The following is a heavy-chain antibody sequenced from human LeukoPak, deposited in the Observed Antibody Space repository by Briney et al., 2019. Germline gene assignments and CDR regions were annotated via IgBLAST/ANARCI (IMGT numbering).Heavy chain of an antibody. Sequence: PSETLSLTCAVYGGSFSGYYWSWIRQPPGKGLDWIGEINHSGSTNYNPSLKSRVTISVDTSKNQFSLKLSSVTAADTAVYYCARAYDFWSGYFDYWGQGTLVTVSS. CDR2: INHSGST. J-gene: IGHJ4*02. CDR3: ARAYDFWSGYFDY. D-gene: IGHD3-3*01. CDR1: GGSFSGYY. V-gene: IGHV4-34*01.